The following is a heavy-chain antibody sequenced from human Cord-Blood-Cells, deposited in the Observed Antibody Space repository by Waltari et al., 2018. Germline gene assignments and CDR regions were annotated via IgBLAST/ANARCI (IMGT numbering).Heavy chain of an antibody. J-gene: IGHJ4*02. Sequence: QVQLVESGGGVVQPGRSLRLSCAASGFTFSSYAMHWVRQAPGKGREWVPVISYDGSNKYYADSVKGRFTISRDNSRNTLYLQMNSLRAEDTAVYYCARDSTLGYWGQGTLVTVSS. CDR3: ARDSTLGY. D-gene: IGHD3-16*01. V-gene: IGHV3-30-3*01. CDR1: GFTFSSYA. CDR2: ISYDGSNK.